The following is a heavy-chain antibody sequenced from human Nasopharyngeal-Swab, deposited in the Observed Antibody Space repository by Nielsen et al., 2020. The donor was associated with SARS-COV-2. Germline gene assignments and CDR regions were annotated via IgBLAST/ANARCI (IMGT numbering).Heavy chain of an antibody. Sequence: GESLKISCAASGFTFSGYYMSWIRQAPGKGLEWVSYISSSGSTIYYADSVKGRFTISRDNAKNSLYLQMNSLRAEDTAVYYCASLLWFGELPSDYYYYGMDVWGQGTTVTVSS. J-gene: IGHJ6*02. CDR1: GFTFSGYY. V-gene: IGHV3-11*04. D-gene: IGHD3-10*01. CDR2: ISSSGSTI. CDR3: ASLLWFGELPSDYYYYGMDV.